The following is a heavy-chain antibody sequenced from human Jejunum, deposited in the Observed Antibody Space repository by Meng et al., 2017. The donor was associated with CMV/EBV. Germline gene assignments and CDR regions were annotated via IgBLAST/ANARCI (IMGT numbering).Heavy chain of an antibody. D-gene: IGHD1-26*01. V-gene: IGHV3-15*01. J-gene: IGHJ4*02. CDR2: IKSKTDGGTT. CDR3: TTPGATTLY. Sequence: AASGITFPNAWMTWVRQAPGKGLEWVGRIKSKTDGGTTDYAAPVNGRFTISRDDPKNTLYLQMNSLITEDTAVYFCTTPGATTLYWGQGTLVTVSS. CDR1: GITFPNAW.